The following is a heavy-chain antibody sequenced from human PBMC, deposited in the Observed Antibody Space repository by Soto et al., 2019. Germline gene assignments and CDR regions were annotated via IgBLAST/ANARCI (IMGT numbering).Heavy chain of an antibody. CDR1: GYTFTSYG. Sequence: ASVKVSCKASGYTFTSYGISWVRRAPGQGLEWMGWISAYNGNTNYAQKLQGRVTMTTDTSTSTAYMELRSLRSDDTAVYYCARDRRGRITIFGVVTPNYYFDYWGQRTLVTVSS. J-gene: IGHJ4*02. D-gene: IGHD3-3*01. V-gene: IGHV1-18*01. CDR2: ISAYNGNT. CDR3: ARDRRGRITIFGVVTPNYYFDY.